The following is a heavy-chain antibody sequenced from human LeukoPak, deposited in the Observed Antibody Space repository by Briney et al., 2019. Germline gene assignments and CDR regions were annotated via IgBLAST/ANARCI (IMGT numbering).Heavy chain of an antibody. CDR1: GGTFSSYA. Sequence: GASVKVSCKASGGTFSSYAISWVRQAPGQGLEWMGGIIPIFGTANYAQKFQGRVTITADESTSTAYMELSRLRSDDTAVYYCAREGFSVQLWSRHPYFDYWGQGTLVTVSS. CDR2: IIPIFGTA. CDR3: AREGFSVQLWSRHPYFDY. D-gene: IGHD5-18*01. V-gene: IGHV1-69*13. J-gene: IGHJ4*02.